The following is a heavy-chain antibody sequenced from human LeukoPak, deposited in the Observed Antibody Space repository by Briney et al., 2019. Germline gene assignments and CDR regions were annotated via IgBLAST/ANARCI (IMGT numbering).Heavy chain of an antibody. Sequence: PSETLSLTCAVYGGSFSSYYWSWIRQPPGKGLEWIGYIYYSGSTNYNPSLKSRVTISVDTSKNQFSLKLSSVTAADTAVYYCARHRGAPPATIYYYYYGMDVWGQGTTVTVSS. V-gene: IGHV4-59*08. CDR2: IYYSGST. D-gene: IGHD1/OR15-1a*01. CDR3: ARHRGAPPATIYYYYYGMDV. CDR1: GGSFSSYY. J-gene: IGHJ6*02.